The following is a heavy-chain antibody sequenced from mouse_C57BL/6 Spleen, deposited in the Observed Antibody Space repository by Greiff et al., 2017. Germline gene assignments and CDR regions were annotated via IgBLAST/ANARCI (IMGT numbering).Heavy chain of an antibody. CDR3: ARGYYGNYDAMDY. D-gene: IGHD2-1*01. CDR1: GYTFTSYW. V-gene: IGHV1-55*01. J-gene: IGHJ4*01. CDR2: IYPGSGST. Sequence: QVQLQQPGAELVKPGASVKMSCKASGYTFTSYWITWVKRRPGQGLEWIGDIYPGSGSTNYNEKFKSKATLTVDTSSSTAYMQLSSLTSEDSAVYYCARGYYGNYDAMDYWGQGTSVTVSS.